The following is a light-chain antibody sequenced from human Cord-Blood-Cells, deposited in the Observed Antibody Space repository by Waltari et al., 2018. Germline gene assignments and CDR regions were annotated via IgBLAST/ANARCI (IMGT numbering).Light chain of an antibody. CDR3: QQRSNWPPLT. J-gene: IGKJ4*01. Sequence: ELVLTQSPPTLSLSPGERATLSCRASQSVSSYLAWYQQKPGQAPRLLIYDASNRATGIPARFSGSGSGTDFTLTISSLEPEDVAVYYCQQRSNWPPLTFGGGTKVEIK. V-gene: IGKV3-11*01. CDR2: DAS. CDR1: QSVSSY.